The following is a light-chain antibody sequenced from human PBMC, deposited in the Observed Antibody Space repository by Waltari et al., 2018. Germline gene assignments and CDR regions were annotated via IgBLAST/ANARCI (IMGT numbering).Light chain of an antibody. Sequence: YELTQTPLVSVSPGQTAKITCSGEALPKHYVYWYQKKPGQAPVLVILKDTERPAEVPERFSGATSGTSVTLTSRGAQAEDEADYYCQSVDSTGSYVVFGGGTKLTVL. V-gene: IGLV3-25*03. J-gene: IGLJ2*01. CDR2: KDT. CDR3: QSVDSTGSYVV. CDR1: ALPKHY.